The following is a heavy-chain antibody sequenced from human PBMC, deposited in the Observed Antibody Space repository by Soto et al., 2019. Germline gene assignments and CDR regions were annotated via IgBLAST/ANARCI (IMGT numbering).Heavy chain of an antibody. Sequence: EVQLVESGGGLGQPGGSLRLSCAGSGFTFNSHEMTWVRQAPGKGLEWISSISSSGGSIYYADSVKGRFTVSRDNAKNSQYLQMNSLRAEDTAVYYCARSWGLYCSSSRCYSPWFDPWGRGTLVTVSS. CDR1: GFTFNSHE. D-gene: IGHD2-2*02. CDR3: ARSWGLYCSSSRCYSPWFDP. V-gene: IGHV3-48*03. CDR2: ISSSGGSI. J-gene: IGHJ5*02.